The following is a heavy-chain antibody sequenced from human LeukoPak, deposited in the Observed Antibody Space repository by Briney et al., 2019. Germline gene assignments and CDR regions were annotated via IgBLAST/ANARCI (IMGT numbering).Heavy chain of an antibody. CDR2: IYYSGST. Sequence: SETLSLTCSVSGDSISSGGCYWSWIRQHPGKGLEWIGNIYYSGSTYDNPSLKSRLTISVDTSKNQFSLKLSSVTAADTAVYYCARGRRRSSWYFNGDLGWFDPWGQGTLVTVSS. CDR3: ARGRRRSSWYFNGDLGWFDP. D-gene: IGHD6-13*01. J-gene: IGHJ5*02. CDR1: GDSISSGGCY. V-gene: IGHV4-31*03.